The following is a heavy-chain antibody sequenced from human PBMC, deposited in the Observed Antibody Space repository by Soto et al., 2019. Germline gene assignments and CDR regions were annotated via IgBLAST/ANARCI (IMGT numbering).Heavy chain of an antibody. V-gene: IGHV4-59*08. CDR1: GGSISSYY. D-gene: IGHD6-19*01. CDR3: ARMEWLVFPHFDY. CDR2: IYYSGST. Sequence: QVQLQESGPGLVKPSETLSLTCTVSGGSISSYYWSWIRQPPGKGLGWIGYIYYSGSTNYNPSLKSRVTISVDTSKNQFSLKLSSVTAADTAVYYCARMEWLVFPHFDYWGQGTLVTVSS. J-gene: IGHJ4*02.